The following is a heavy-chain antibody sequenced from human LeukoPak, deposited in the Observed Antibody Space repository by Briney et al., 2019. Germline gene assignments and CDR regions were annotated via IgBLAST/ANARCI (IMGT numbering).Heavy chain of an antibody. CDR2: IYPGDSDT. V-gene: IGHV5-51*01. CDR3: ARLWGSYYDILTGYSYFQS. Sequence: GESLKISCKGSGYSFTSDWIGWVRQMPGKGLEWMGIIYPGDSDTRYSPSFQGQGQVTISADKSINTAYVQWSSLKASDTAIYYCARLWGSYYDILTGYSYFQSWGQGTLVTVSS. CDR1: GYSFTSDW. D-gene: IGHD3-9*01. J-gene: IGHJ1*01.